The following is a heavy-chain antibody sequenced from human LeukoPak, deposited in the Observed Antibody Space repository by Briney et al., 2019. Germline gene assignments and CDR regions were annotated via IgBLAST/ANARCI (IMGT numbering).Heavy chain of an antibody. V-gene: IGHV1-18*01. D-gene: IGHD4-17*01. CDR1: GYTFTSYG. Sequence: ASVKVSCKASGYTFTSYGISWVRQAPGQGLEWMGWISAYNGNTNYAQKLQGRVTMTTNTSTSTAYMELRSLRSDDTAVYYCARDKRMTTVTTGDYWGQGTLVTVSS. CDR2: ISAYNGNT. J-gene: IGHJ4*02. CDR3: ARDKRMTTVTTGDY.